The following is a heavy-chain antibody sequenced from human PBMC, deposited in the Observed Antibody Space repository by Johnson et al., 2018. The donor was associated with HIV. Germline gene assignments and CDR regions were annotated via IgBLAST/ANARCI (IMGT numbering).Heavy chain of an antibody. J-gene: IGHJ3*02. CDR3: TTDPWGSDAFDI. CDR1: GFTFSNAW. Sequence: MLLVESGGGVVRPGGSLRLSCAASGFTFSNAWMSWVRQAPGKGLEWVGRIKSKTDGGTTDYAAPVKGRFTISRDDSKNTLYLQMNSLKTEDTAVYYCTTDPWGSDAFDIWGQGTMVTVSS. V-gene: IGHV3-15*01. D-gene: IGHD7-27*01. CDR2: IKSKTDGGTT.